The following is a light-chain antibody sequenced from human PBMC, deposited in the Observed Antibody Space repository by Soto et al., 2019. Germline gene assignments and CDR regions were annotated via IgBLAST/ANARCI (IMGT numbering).Light chain of an antibody. CDR3: QQYGSSGT. Sequence: EIVLTQSPATLSLSPGERPTLSCRASQSVSSYLAWYQQKPGQAPXXLIYGASSRATGIPDRFSGSGSGTEFTLTISRLEPEDFAVYYCQQYGSSGTFGQGTKVDIK. CDR2: GAS. V-gene: IGKV3-20*01. J-gene: IGKJ1*01. CDR1: QSVSSY.